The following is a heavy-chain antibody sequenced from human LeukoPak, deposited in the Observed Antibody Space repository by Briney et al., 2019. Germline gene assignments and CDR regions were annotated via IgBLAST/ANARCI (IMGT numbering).Heavy chain of an antibody. D-gene: IGHD2-15*01. J-gene: IGHJ5*02. CDR2: IYTSGST. CDR1: GGSISSGSYY. V-gene: IGHV4-61*02. Sequence: SETLSLTCTVSGGSISSGSYYWSWIRQPAGKGLEWIGRIYTSGSTNYNPSLKSRVTISVDTSKNQFSLKLSSVTAADTAVYYCARERSIVVVVAATKRSWFDPWGQGTLVTVSS. CDR3: ARERSIVVVVAATKRSWFDP.